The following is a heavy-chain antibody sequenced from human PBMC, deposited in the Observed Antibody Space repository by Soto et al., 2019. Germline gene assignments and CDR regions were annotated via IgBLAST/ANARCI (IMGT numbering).Heavy chain of an antibody. CDR3: AKDPNPNSWSLNWFDP. CDR2: ITYDGNNK. D-gene: IGHD1-26*01. CDR1: GFTFSTYG. V-gene: IGHV3-30*18. J-gene: IGHJ5*02. Sequence: QVQLVESGGGVVQPGRSLRLSCAASGFTFSTYGMHWVRQAPGKGLEWVAVITYDGNNKNYGDSVKGRFTISRDNSRNTLYLQMNSLRAEDTAVYYCAKDPNPNSWSLNWFDPWGQGTLVTVSS.